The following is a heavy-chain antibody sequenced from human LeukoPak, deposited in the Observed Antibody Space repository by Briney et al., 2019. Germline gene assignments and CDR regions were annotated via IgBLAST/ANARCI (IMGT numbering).Heavy chain of an antibody. CDR1: GYTLPGYY. CDR3: ARDYYDSSGFDY. Sequence: ASVKVSCKACGYTLPGYYMHWVRQAPGQGLAGMGWKNPNSGGTNYPQKFQGRVTMTRDTPISTAYMELSRLRSDDTAVYYCARDYYDSSGFDYWGQGTLVTVS. CDR2: KNPNSGGT. D-gene: IGHD3-22*01. V-gene: IGHV1-2*02. J-gene: IGHJ4*02.